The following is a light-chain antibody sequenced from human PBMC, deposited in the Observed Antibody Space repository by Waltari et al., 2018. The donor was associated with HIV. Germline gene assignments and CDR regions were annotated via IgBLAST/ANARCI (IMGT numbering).Light chain of an antibody. Sequence: QSALTQPASVSGSPGQSITISCTGTRSDVGGYNYVSWYQQHPGKAPKLMIYDVSNLPSGVSNRFSGSKSGNTASLTISGLQAEDEADYYCSSYTSSSTRVFGGGTKLTVL. CDR2: DVS. CDR3: SSYTSSSTRV. CDR1: RSDVGGYNY. J-gene: IGLJ2*01. V-gene: IGLV2-14*03.